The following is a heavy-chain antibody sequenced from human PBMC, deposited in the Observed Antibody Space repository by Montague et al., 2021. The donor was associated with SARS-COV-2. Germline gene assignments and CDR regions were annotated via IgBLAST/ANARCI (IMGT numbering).Heavy chain of an antibody. CDR3: ARKIIANAFDV. Sequence: SETLSLTRTVSGDSISRYYWTWIRQPPGKGLEWIGYIYYSGSTNYNPSLKSRVTISVDTSKNQFSLRLNSVTAAGTAVYYCARKIIANAFDVWGHGTTVTVSS. CDR2: IYYSGST. V-gene: IGHV4-59*12. J-gene: IGHJ3*01. D-gene: IGHD2/OR15-2a*01. CDR1: GDSISRYY.